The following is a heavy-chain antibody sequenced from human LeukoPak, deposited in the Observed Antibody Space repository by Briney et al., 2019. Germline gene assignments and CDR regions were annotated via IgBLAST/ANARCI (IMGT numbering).Heavy chain of an antibody. D-gene: IGHD6-19*01. CDR1: GFTFSSYA. V-gene: IGHV3-23*01. J-gene: IGHJ4*02. CDR2: ISGSGGST. CDR3: ARAQTSSGWYGMKSDFDY. Sequence: PGGSLRLSCAASGFTFSSYAISWVRQAPGKGLEWVSVISGSGGSTYYADSAKGRFTISRDNSKNTLYLQMNSLRAEDTAVYYCARAQTSSGWYGMKSDFDYWGQGTLVTVSS.